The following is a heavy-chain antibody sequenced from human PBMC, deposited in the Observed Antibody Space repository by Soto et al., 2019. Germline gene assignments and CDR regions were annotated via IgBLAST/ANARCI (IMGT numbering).Heavy chain of an antibody. J-gene: IGHJ4*02. V-gene: IGHV3-30*03. CDR1: GFTFSNNG. D-gene: IGHD2-15*01. CDR3: ALDLYGGSSRFDY. Sequence: QVQLVESGGGAVQPGRSLRLSCAASGFTFSNNGIHWVRQAPGKGLEWVAVISSDGINKYYADSVKGRSTISRDNSKNTLFLQMTSLRVEDTAVYYCALDLYGGSSRFDYWGPGTLVTVSS. CDR2: ISSDGINK.